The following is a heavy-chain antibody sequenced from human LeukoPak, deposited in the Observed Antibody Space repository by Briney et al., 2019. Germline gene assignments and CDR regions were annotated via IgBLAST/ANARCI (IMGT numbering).Heavy chain of an antibody. CDR2: ISGSGGST. Sequence: GGSLRLSCAASGFTFSSYAMSLVRQAPGKGLEWVSAISGSGGSTYYADSVKARFTISRDKSKNTLYLQMNSLRAQDTAVYYCAKAATSSSSFGGFDYWGQGTLVTVSS. CDR3: AKAATSSSSFGGFDY. D-gene: IGHD6-13*01. V-gene: IGHV3-23*01. J-gene: IGHJ4*02. CDR1: GFTFSSYA.